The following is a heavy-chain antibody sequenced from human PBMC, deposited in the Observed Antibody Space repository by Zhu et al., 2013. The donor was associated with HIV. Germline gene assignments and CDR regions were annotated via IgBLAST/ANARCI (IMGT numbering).Heavy chain of an antibody. CDR1: GYTFTSYG. J-gene: IGHJ6*03. Sequence: QVQLVQSGAELKRPGASVKVSCKASGYTFTSYGISWVRQAPGQGLEWMGWISAYNGNTNYAQKLQGRVTITRNTSMRTVYMELSRLRSEDTAVYYCARGPGDDYYYMDVWGKGTTVTVSS. V-gene: IGHV1-18*01. CDR3: ARGPGDDYYYMDV. CDR2: ISAYNGNT. D-gene: IGHD7-27*01.